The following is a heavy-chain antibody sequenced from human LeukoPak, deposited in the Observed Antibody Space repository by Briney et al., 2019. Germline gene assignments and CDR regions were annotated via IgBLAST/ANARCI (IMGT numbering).Heavy chain of an antibody. J-gene: IGHJ6*02. V-gene: IGHV1-8*01. CDR1: GYTFTSYD. Sequence: GASVKVSCKASGYTFTSYDINWVRQATGQGLEWMGWMNPNSGNTGYAQKFQGRVTMTRNTSISTAYMELSSLRSEDTAVYYCARGIVVVVAATHGDYYYYGMYVWGQGTTVTVSS. CDR2: MNPNSGNT. D-gene: IGHD2-15*01. CDR3: ARGIVVVVAATHGDYYYYGMYV.